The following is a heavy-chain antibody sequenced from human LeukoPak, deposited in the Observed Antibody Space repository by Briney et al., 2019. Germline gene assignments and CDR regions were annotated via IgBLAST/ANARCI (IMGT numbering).Heavy chain of an antibody. CDR3: AKGGYPSHGTYYMDV. CDR2: IRGSGGST. Sequence: GGSLRLFCAASGFTFSSYAMSWVRQAPGKGLEWVSAIRGSGGSTFYSDSVKGRFTISRDSSKNTVYLQMNTLRAEDTALYYCAKGGYPSHGTYYMDVWGKGTTVTVSS. V-gene: IGHV3-23*01. CDR1: GFTFSSYA. D-gene: IGHD6-13*01. J-gene: IGHJ6*03.